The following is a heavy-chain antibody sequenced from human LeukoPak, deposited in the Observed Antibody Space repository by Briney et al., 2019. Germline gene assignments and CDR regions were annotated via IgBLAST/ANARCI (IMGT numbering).Heavy chain of an antibody. CDR2: IYYSGST. CDR1: GGSISSSSYY. Sequence: SETLSLTCTVSGGSISSSSYYWCWIRQPPGKGLEWIGSIYYSGSTYYNPSLKSRVTISVDTSKNQFSLKLSSVTAADTAVYYCARHTRVEHIVVSGTFDYWGQGTLVTVSS. D-gene: IGHD2-21*01. CDR3: ARHTRVEHIVVSGTFDY. J-gene: IGHJ4*02. V-gene: IGHV4-39*01.